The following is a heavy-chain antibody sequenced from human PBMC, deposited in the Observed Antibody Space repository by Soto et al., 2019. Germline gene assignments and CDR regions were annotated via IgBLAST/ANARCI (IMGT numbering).Heavy chain of an antibody. CDR2: ISGSGGST. Sequence: GGSLRLSCAASGFTFSIYAMSWVRQAPGKGLEWVSAISGSGGSTYYADSVKGRFTISRDNSKNTLYLQMNSLRAEDTAVYYCAKPVAGTVFPHAFDIWGQGTMVTVSS. V-gene: IGHV3-23*01. CDR3: AKPVAGTVFPHAFDI. J-gene: IGHJ3*02. CDR1: GFTFSIYA. D-gene: IGHD6-19*01.